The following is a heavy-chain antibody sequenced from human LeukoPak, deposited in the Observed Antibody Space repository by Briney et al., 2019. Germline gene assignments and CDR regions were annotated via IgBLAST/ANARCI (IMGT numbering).Heavy chain of an antibody. CDR1: GGTFSSYA. V-gene: IGHV1-69*13. CDR3: ARGAQHDYVWGSYRSFDY. Sequence: SVKVSCKASGGTFSSYAISWVRQAPGQGLEWMGGIIPIFGTANYAQKFQGRVTITADESTSTAYMELSSLRSEDTAVYYCARGAQHDYVWGSYRSFDYWVQGTLVTVSS. D-gene: IGHD3-16*02. CDR2: IIPIFGTA. J-gene: IGHJ4*02.